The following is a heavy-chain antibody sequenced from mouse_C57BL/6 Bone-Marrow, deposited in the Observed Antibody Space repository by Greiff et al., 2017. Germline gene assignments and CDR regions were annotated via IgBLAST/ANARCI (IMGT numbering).Heavy chain of an antibody. D-gene: IGHD2-4*01. CDR2: IDPNSGGT. CDR3: ARWGIYYDYPDY. CDR1: GYTFTSYW. V-gene: IGHV1-72*01. J-gene: IGHJ2*01. Sequence: EQQQQPGAERVKPGASGKLSCKASGYTFTSYWMHWVKQRPGRGLEWIGRIDPNSGGTTYNEKFKSKATLTVDKPSSTAYMQLRSLTSEDSAVYYGARWGIYYDYPDYGGQGTTLTVSS.